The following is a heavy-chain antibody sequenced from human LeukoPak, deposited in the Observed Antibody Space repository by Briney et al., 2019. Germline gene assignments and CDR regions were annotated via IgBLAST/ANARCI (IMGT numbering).Heavy chain of an antibody. Sequence: GGSLRLSCAASGITFSSYEMNWVRQAPGKGLEWVSYISSSGRTKYYADSVKGRFTISRDNVKNSLYLQMNSLRAEDTAVYYCAREYLAAVDYWGQGTLVTVSS. CDR2: ISSSGRTK. CDR3: AREYLAAVDY. CDR1: GITFSSYE. J-gene: IGHJ4*02. V-gene: IGHV3-48*03. D-gene: IGHD6-13*01.